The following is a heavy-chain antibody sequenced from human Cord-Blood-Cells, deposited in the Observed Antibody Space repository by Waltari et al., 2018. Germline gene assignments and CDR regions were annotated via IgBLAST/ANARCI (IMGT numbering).Heavy chain of an antibody. CDR3: AISGDSGSYYFDY. Sequence: EVQLVESGGGLVKPGGSLRLSCAASGFTFSSYSMNWVRQAPGKGLEWVSSISSSSSYIYYADSVKCRFTISRDNAKNSLYLQMNSLRAEDTAVYYCAISGDSGSYYFDYWGQGTLVTVSS. J-gene: IGHJ4*02. D-gene: IGHD1-26*01. V-gene: IGHV3-21*01. CDR2: ISSSSSYI. CDR1: GFTFSSYS.